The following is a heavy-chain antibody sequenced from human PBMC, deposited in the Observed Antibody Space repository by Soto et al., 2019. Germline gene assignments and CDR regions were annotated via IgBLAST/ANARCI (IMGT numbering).Heavy chain of an antibody. D-gene: IGHD3-22*01. CDR1: GFTFSNAW. V-gene: IGHV3-15*01. CDR3: ARGHRSSGKVFDS. CDR2: IKSKSAGGTT. J-gene: IGHJ4*02. Sequence: EVQLVESGGGLVKPGGSVRLSCAASGFTFSNAWMSWVRQAPGKGLEWVGRIKSKSAGGTTEYDAPVKDRFTISRDDSQNTLYLPMNSLKIEDTAVYYCARGHRSSGKVFDSWGQGTLVTVSS.